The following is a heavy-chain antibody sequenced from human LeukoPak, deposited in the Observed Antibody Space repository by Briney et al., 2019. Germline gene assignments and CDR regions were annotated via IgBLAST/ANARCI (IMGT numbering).Heavy chain of an antibody. CDR1: GFAFSSFA. CDR2: VSDSGVNT. V-gene: IGHV3-23*01. CDR3: SKGRGSTLTNIDF. D-gene: IGHD4-11*01. J-gene: IGHJ4*02. Sequence: GGSLRLSCAASGFAFSSFAMTWVRQSPGKGLEWVSSVSDSGVNTYYAVSVRGRFTVSGDNFKNILYLQMNSLTAEDTAFYYCSKGRGSTLTNIDFWGQGALVTVSS.